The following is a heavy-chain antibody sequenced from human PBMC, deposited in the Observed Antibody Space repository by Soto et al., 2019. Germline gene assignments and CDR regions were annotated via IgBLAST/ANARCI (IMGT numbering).Heavy chain of an antibody. CDR3: ARTVFYDILTGYQNWYFDL. V-gene: IGHV3-53*01. CDR2: IYSGGST. Sequence: EVQLVESGGGLIQPGGSLRLSCAASGFTVSSNYMSWVRQAPGKGLEWVSVIYSGGSTYYADSVKGRFTISRDNSKNTLYLQMNSLRAEDTAVYYCARTVFYDILTGYQNWYFDLWGRGTLVTVSS. J-gene: IGHJ2*01. CDR1: GFTVSSNY. D-gene: IGHD3-9*01.